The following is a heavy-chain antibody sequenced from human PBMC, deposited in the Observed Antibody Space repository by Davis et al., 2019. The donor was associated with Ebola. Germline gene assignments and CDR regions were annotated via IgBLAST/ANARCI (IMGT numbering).Heavy chain of an antibody. V-gene: IGHV3-43*02. J-gene: IGHJ4*02. CDR2: ISGDSYNT. CDR1: GFTFGDYA. Sequence: GESLKISCAASGFTFGDYAMHWVRQAPGKGLEWVSLISGDSYNTYYADSVKGRFTISRDNRRNPLYLQMNSLRTDDIASYYCAKDIRSYYGSGSFSADHWGLGTLVTVSS. CDR3: AKDIRSYYGSGSFSADH. D-gene: IGHD3-10*01.